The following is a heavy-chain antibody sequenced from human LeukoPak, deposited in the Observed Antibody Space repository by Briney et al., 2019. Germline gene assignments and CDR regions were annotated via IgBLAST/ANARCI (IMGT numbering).Heavy chain of an antibody. V-gene: IGHV3-23*01. J-gene: IGHJ4*02. CDR3: ARGMNSGYDYVGFDY. CDR1: GFTFSSYG. CDR2: ISGSGGST. Sequence: GGSLRLSCAASGFTFSSYGMSWVRQAPGKGLEWVSAISGSGGSTYYADSVKGRFTISRDNSKNTLYLQMNSLRAEDTAVYYCARGMNSGYDYVGFDYWGQGTLVTVSS. D-gene: IGHD5-12*01.